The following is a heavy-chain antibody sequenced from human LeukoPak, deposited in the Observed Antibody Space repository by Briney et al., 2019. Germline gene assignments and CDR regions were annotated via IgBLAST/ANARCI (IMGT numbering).Heavy chain of an antibody. CDR1: GYSISSGYY. V-gene: IGHV4-38-2*02. CDR3: ARPGYCSGGSCYRDFDY. J-gene: IGHJ4*02. D-gene: IGHD2-15*01. CDR2: IYHSGST. Sequence: SETLSLTCTVSGYSISSGYYWGWIRQPPGKGLEWIGSIYHSGSTYYNPSLKSRVTISVDTSKNQFSLKLSSVTAADTAVYYCARPGYCSGGSCYRDFDYWGQGTLVTVSS.